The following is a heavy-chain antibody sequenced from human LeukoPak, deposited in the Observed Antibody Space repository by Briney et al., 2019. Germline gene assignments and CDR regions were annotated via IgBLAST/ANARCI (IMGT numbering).Heavy chain of an antibody. CDR2: ISGSGGST. D-gene: IGHD6-13*01. V-gene: IGHV3-23*01. J-gene: IGHJ4*02. CDR1: GFTFSSCA. Sequence: GGSLRLSCAASGFTFSSCAMSWVRQAPGKGLEWVSAISGSGGSTYYADSVKARFTISRDNSKNTLYLQMNTLRVEDTAVYYCAKGVHAFIVATNRHFDYWGQGTLVTVSS. CDR3: AKGVHAFIVATNRHFDY.